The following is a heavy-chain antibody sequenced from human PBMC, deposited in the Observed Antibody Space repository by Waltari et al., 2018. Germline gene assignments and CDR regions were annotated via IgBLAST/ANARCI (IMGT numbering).Heavy chain of an antibody. D-gene: IGHD2-2*01. CDR2: IIPIFGTA. Sequence: QVQLVQSGAEVKKPGSSVKVSCKASGGTFSSYAISWVRQAPGQGLGWMGGIIPIFGTANYAQKFQGRVTITADESTSTAYMELSSLRSEDTAVYYCARAIVVVPAALTYYYYGMDVWGQGTTVTVSS. V-gene: IGHV1-69*01. CDR3: ARAIVVVPAALTYYYYGMDV. J-gene: IGHJ6*02. CDR1: GGTFSSYA.